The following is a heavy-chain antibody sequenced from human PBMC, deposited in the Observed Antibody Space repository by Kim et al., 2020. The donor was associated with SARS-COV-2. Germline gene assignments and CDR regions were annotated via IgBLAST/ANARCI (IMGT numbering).Heavy chain of an antibody. Sequence: SETLSLTCAVSGGSFSSYSYNWVRQPPGKGLEWVWLISSSNSINYDHSLKRRITMSIDTATNTISLHLNNMTAADTAVYYCARARVHRDV. CDR3: ARARVHRDV. J-gene: IGHJ6*01. CDR2: ISSSNSI. V-gene: IGHV4-34*01. CDR1: GGSFSSYS. D-gene: IGHD1-1*01.